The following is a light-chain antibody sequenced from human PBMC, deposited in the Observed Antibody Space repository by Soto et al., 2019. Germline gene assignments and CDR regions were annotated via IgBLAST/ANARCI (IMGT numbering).Light chain of an antibody. CDR1: QSVSSNF. J-gene: IGKJ2*02. Sequence: EIVLTQSPGTLSLSPGERATLSCRASQSVSSNFLAWYQQKPGQAPKLLISGASSRATGIPDRFSGSGSGTDFTLTISRLEPEEFALYSCQQYGSSPGTFGQVTKLEIK. V-gene: IGKV3-20*01. CDR2: GAS. CDR3: QQYGSSPGT.